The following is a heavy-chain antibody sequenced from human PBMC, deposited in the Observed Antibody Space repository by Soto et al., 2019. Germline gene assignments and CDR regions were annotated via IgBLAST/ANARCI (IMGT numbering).Heavy chain of an antibody. CDR1: GFTFNTYA. CDR2: ITGSGEST. Sequence: GGSLRLSCAAPGFTFNTYAMTWVRQAPGEGLEWVSSITGSGESTYYSDSVKGRFTISRDGSKNTVYLQMSSLRVEDTAVYFCVKDWTGNKCPCMVVWGQGTTVTVSS. J-gene: IGHJ6*02. D-gene: IGHD2-2*01. V-gene: IGHV3-23*01. CDR3: VKDWTGNKCPCMVV.